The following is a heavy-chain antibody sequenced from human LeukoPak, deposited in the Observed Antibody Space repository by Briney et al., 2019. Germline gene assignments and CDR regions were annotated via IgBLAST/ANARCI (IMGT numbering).Heavy chain of an antibody. J-gene: IGHJ6*02. V-gene: IGHV3-23*01. Sequence: QPGGSLRLSCAASGFTFSSYAMSWVRQAPGKGLEWVSGISGSGGSTYYADSVKGRFTISRDNSKNTLYLQMTSLRAEDTAVYYCAKDPYGSGSRSYYYYGMDVWGQGTTVTVSS. CDR1: GFTFSSYA. CDR2: ISGSGGST. CDR3: AKDPYGSGSRSYYYYGMDV. D-gene: IGHD3-10*01.